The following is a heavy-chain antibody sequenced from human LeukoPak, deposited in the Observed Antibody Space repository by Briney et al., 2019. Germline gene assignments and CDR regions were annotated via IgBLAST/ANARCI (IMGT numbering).Heavy chain of an antibody. J-gene: IGHJ4*02. Sequence: ASVKVSCKASGYTFTSYHIHWVRQAPGQGLEWMGIIDPGYTATTYAQKFQSRLTMTTDTSTSAVYMELSSLRSEDTAVYYCARDGGNWGDTDYWGQGTLVTVSS. CDR1: GYTFTSYH. CDR3: ARDGGNWGDTDY. CDR2: IDPGYTAT. V-gene: IGHV1-46*01. D-gene: IGHD7-27*01.